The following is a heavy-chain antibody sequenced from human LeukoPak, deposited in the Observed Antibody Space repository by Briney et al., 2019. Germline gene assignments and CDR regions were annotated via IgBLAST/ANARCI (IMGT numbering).Heavy chain of an antibody. V-gene: IGHV3-7*03. Sequence: GGSLRLSCAASGFTFSSYWMSWVRQAPGKGLERVANINQDGSGEYYVDSVKGRFTISRDNAKNSVYLQMNSLRAEDTAVYNCARDFGYYGSYYYGMDVWGQGTTVTVSS. CDR1: GFTFSSYW. CDR3: ARDFGYYGSYYYGMDV. D-gene: IGHD3-3*01. CDR2: INQDGSGE. J-gene: IGHJ6*02.